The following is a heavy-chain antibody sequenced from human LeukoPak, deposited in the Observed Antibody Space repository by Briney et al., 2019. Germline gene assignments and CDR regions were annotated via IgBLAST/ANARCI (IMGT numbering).Heavy chain of an antibody. D-gene: IGHD2-2*02. J-gene: IGHJ5*02. CDR1: GGSMSNYW. Sequence: SETLSLTCTVSGGSMSNYWWNWIRQPPGKGLEWIGNIYYDGSTYYNPALNSRVTISIDTSKNQFSLKLNSVTAADTAAYYCARRLCSSLTCNIGPSGNWLDPWGQGTLVTVSS. CDR2: IYYDGST. CDR3: ARRLCSSLTCNIGPSGNWLDP. V-gene: IGHV4-59*08.